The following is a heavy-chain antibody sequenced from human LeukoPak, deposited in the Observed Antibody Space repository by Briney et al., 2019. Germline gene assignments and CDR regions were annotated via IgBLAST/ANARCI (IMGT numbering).Heavy chain of an antibody. CDR1: GGSFSGYY. Sequence: SETLSLTCAVYGGSFSGYYWSWIRQPPGKGLEWIGEINHSGSTNYNPSLKSRVTISVDTSENQFSLKLSSVTAADTAAYYCAREDGDYCVDYWGQGTLVTVSS. V-gene: IGHV4-34*01. D-gene: IGHD4-17*01. J-gene: IGHJ4*02. CDR2: INHSGST. CDR3: AREDGDYCVDY.